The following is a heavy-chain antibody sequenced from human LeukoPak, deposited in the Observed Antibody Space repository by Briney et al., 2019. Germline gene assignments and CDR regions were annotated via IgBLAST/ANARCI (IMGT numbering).Heavy chain of an antibody. CDR2: ISGSGSST. J-gene: IGHJ4*02. CDR3: AGTPVKPHGHFDY. Sequence: PGGSLRLSCAASGFTFSSYAMSWVRQAPGKGLEWVSAISGSGSSTYYADSVKGRFTISRDNSKNTLYLQMNSLRAEDTAVYYCAGTPVKPHGHFDYWGQGTLVTVSS. V-gene: IGHV3-23*01. CDR1: GFTFSSYA. D-gene: IGHD1-14*01.